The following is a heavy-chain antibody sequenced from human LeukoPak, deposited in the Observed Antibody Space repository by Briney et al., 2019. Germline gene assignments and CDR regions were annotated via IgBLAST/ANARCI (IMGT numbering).Heavy chain of an antibody. CDR3: AKQGPGYCGSTSCYGVDY. CDR2: INTNTGNP. V-gene: IGHV7-4-1*02. CDR1: GYTFTSHA. D-gene: IGHD2-2*01. J-gene: IGHJ4*02. Sequence: ASVKVSCKASGYTFTSHAMNWVRQAPGQGLEWMGWINTNTGNPTYAQGFTGRSVFSLDTSVSTAYLQISSLKPEDTAVYYCAKQGPGYCGSTSCYGVDYWGQGTLVTVSS.